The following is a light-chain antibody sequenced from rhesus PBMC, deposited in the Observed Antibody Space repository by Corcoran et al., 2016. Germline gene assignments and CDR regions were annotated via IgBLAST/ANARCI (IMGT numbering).Light chain of an antibody. CDR3: QHGYGTPFT. CDR1: ENVNNY. Sequence: DIQMTQSPSSPSASVGDRVTITCRASENVNNYLNWYQQKPGKAPKLLSYKASTLQSGVPSRFSGSGSGTDYTFPISSLQPEDVATYYCQHGYGTPFTFGPGTKLDVK. CDR2: KAS. J-gene: IGKJ3*01. V-gene: IGKV1-74*01.